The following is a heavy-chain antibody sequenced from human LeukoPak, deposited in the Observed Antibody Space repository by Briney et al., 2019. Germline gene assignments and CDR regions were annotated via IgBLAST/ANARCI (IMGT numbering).Heavy chain of an antibody. CDR2: FNSDGSST. CDR1: GFTFSSYW. Sequence: GGSLRLSCAASGFTFSSYWMHWVRQAPGNGLVWVSRFNSDGSSTSYADSVKGRFTISRDNAKNTLYLQMNSLRAEDTAMYYCARGFKYGGNSNMDYWGQGTLVTVSS. CDR3: ARGFKYGGNSNMDY. J-gene: IGHJ4*02. D-gene: IGHD4-23*01. V-gene: IGHV3-74*01.